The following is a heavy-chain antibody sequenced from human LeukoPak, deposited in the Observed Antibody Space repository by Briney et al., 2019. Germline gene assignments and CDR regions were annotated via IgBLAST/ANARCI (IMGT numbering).Heavy chain of an antibody. Sequence: PGGSLRLSCAASGFTFSDNSMHWVRQAPGKGLEWVSCISSTSSYIYYADSVRGRFTISRDNAKNSLYLQMNSLRAEDTAVYYCARGQLWQTGWFDPWGQGTLVTVSS. J-gene: IGHJ5*02. CDR2: ISSTSSYI. V-gene: IGHV3-21*01. D-gene: IGHD5-18*01. CDR3: ARGQLWQTGWFDP. CDR1: GFTFSDNS.